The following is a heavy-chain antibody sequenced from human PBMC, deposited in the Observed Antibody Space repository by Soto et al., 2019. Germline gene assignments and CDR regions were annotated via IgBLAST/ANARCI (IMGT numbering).Heavy chain of an antibody. V-gene: IGHV4-59*12. CDR2: IYYSGYT. Sequence: WETLSLTSSVSGVSIYSYYWGCIRRPPGKGLEWIGSIYYSGYTYYNPSLKSRVSMSVDTSTSHFSLNVNSVTAADTAVYYCARLDPSKWVDCGGPGTRVPV. J-gene: IGHJ5*01. D-gene: IGHD4-4*01. CDR3: ARLDPSKWVDC. CDR1: GVSIYSYY.